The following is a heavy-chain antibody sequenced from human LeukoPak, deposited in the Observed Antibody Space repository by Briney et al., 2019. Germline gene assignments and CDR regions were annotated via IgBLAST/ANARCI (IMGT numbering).Heavy chain of an antibody. CDR2: IIPIFGTA. V-gene: IGHV1-69*05. Sequence: GASVKVSCKASGGTFSSYAISWVRQAPGQGLEWMGRIIPIFGTANYAQKFQGRVTITTDESTSTAYMELSSLRSEDTAVYYRARDLNPYYYGSGDFDYWGQGTLVTVSS. CDR3: ARDLNPYYYGSGDFDY. D-gene: IGHD3-10*01. CDR1: GGTFSSYA. J-gene: IGHJ4*02.